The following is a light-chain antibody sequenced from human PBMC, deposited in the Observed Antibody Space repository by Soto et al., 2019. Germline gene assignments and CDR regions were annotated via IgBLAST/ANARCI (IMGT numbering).Light chain of an antibody. CDR2: GAS. V-gene: IGKV3-15*01. CDR1: QSVSSS. Sequence: EIVMTQSPATLSVSPGERATLSCRASQSVSSSLAWYQKKPGQAPRLLIYGASTRATGIPARFSGSGSGTEFTLTISSLQSEDFAVYYCQQYSNWWTFGQGTRAEIK. J-gene: IGKJ1*01. CDR3: QQYSNWWT.